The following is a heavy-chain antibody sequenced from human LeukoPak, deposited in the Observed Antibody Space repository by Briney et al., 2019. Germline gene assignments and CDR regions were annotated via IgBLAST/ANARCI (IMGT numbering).Heavy chain of an antibody. V-gene: IGHV1-8*01. CDR1: GYTFTSYD. CDR2: MNPNSGNT. J-gene: IGHJ5*02. Sequence: ASVKVSCKASGYTFTSYDIHWVRQAPGQGLEWMGWMNPNSGNTGYAQKFQGRVTMTRNNTITTAYMELSGLRSEDTAVYYCARAEADIATAKFPSIVDPWGPGTLVTVSS. D-gene: IGHD6-25*01. CDR3: ARAEADIATAKFPSIVDP.